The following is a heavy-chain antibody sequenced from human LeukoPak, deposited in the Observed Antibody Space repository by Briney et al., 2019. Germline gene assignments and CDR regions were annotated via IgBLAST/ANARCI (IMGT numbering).Heavy chain of an antibody. CDR2: IYYTGST. J-gene: IGHJ4*02. CDR1: GGSINGYY. CDR3: ACSDYYDSSGYID. D-gene: IGHD3-22*01. V-gene: IGHV4-59*08. Sequence: PSETLSLTCTVSGGSINGYYWSWIRQSPGKGLESLGYIYYTGSTNYNPPLKSRVTISVDTSKNQFSLKLSSVTAADTAVYYCACSDYYDSSGYIDWGQGTLVTVSS.